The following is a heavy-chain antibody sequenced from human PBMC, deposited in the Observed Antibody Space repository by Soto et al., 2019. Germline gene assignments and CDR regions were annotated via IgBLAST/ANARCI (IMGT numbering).Heavy chain of an antibody. CDR3: ARGVVCSGASCNGFYYSVMDF. CDR1: GFNFTSYA. V-gene: IGHV3-64*01. Sequence: GGSLRLSCAASGFNFTSYAMHWVRQAPGKGPEYVSGITTTGRSTYYASSVEGRFSIFRDNSRNTLYLQMGSLRPEDMAVYYCARGVVCSGASCNGFYYSVMDFWGKGTTVTSPQ. J-gene: IGHJ6*04. D-gene: IGHD2-2*01. CDR2: ITTTGRST.